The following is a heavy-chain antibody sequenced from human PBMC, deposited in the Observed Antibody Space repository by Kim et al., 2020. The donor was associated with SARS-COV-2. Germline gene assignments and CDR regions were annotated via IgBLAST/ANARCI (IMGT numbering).Heavy chain of an antibody. CDR3: ARVCITMVRGVILNWFDP. CDR2: IYYSGST. J-gene: IGHJ5*02. CDR1: GGSISSGDYY. D-gene: IGHD3-10*01. V-gene: IGHV4-30-4*01. Sequence: SETLSLTCTVSGGSISSGDYYWSWIRQPPGKGLEWIGYIYYSGSTYYNPSLKSRVTISVDTSKNQFSLKLSSVTAAATAVYYCARVCITMVRGVILNWFDPWGQGTLVTVSS.